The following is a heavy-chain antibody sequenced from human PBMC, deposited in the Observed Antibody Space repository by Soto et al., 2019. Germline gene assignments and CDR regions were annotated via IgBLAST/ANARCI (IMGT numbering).Heavy chain of an antibody. D-gene: IGHD1-1*01. CDR2: TYYRSKWYS. Sequence: SQTLSLTCAISGDSVSSNSAAWNWIRLSPSRGLEWLGRTYYRSKWYSAYAPSVKSRISINPDTSKNQFSLQLNSVTPDDTGVYYCARGPGSLRPWGQGTLVTVS. J-gene: IGHJ5*02. CDR1: GDSVSSNSAA. CDR3: ARGPGSLRP. V-gene: IGHV6-1*01.